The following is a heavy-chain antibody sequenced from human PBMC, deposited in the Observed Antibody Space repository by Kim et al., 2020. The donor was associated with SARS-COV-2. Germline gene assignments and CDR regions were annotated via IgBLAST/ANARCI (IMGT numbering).Heavy chain of an antibody. J-gene: IGHJ4*02. CDR3: ARGVLLPDY. V-gene: IGHV3-30*04. D-gene: IGHD2-15*01. Sequence: GGSLRLSCAASGFNFRGSAMHWVRQAPGKGLEWVTVISADGGKQFYANSVKGRFTISRDNSKNTVYLQMNSLGIADTAVYYCARGVLLPDYWGQGTVVT. CDR2: ISADGGKQ. CDR1: GFNFRGSA.